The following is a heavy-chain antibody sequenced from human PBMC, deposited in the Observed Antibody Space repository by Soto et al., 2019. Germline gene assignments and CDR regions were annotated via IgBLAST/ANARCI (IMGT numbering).Heavy chain of an antibody. D-gene: IGHD6-13*01. Sequence: QVQLVQSGAEVKNPGASVKVSCNASGYPCTGYYMHWERQAPGQALEWMGWIKPNRDSTNHSQKFQGWVTRTRETSISTGSMELSRLRSDDTDVYYCARICREEAGCFAYWGQGTLVTVSS. CDR3: ARICREEAGCFAY. J-gene: IGHJ4*02. CDR2: IKPNRDST. V-gene: IGHV1-2*04. CDR1: GYPCTGYY.